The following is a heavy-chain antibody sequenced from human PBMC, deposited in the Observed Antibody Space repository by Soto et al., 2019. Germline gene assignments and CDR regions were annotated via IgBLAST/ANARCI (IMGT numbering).Heavy chain of an antibody. V-gene: IGHV3-15*01. CDR3: ATGWYFDF. CDR1: GFTFSNAW. CDR2: IKSKPDGGTI. Sequence: EVQLVESGGGLVKPGGSLRLSCAGSGFTFSNAWMSWVRQAPGKGLEWVGRIKSKPDGGTIDYPAPVEGRFSISRDDSKNTVYLQMNSLKTEDTAVYYCATGWYFDFWGRGTLVTVSS. J-gene: IGHJ2*01.